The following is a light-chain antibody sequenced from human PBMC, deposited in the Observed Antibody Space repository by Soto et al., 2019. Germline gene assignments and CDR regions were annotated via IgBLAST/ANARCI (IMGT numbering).Light chain of an antibody. CDR1: SGSIANNY. V-gene: IGLV6-57*04. Sequence: NFMLTQPHSVSESPGKTVTISCTRSSGSIANNYVQWYQQRPGSAPTAVIYESKQRPSGVPDRFSGSTDGSSNSASLTISGLQTEDEADYYCQSYDSSFVGFGGGTKLPVL. CDR2: ESK. CDR3: QSYDSSFVG. J-gene: IGLJ2*01.